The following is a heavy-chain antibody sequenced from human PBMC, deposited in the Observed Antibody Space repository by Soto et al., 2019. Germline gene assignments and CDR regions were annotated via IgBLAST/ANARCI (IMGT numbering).Heavy chain of an antibody. CDR2: ISAYNGNT. J-gene: IGHJ4*02. D-gene: IGHD6-19*01. Sequence: ASVKVSCKASGYTFTSYGISWVRQAPGQGLEWMGWISAYNGNTNYAQKLQGRVTMTTDTSTSTAYMELRSLRSDDTAVYYWSRVPSSGWYYFDFWGKGTLVTVSS. CDR1: GYTFTSYG. CDR3: SRVPSSGWYYFDF. V-gene: IGHV1-18*01.